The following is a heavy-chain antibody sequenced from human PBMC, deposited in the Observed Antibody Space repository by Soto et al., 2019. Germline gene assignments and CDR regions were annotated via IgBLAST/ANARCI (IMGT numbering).Heavy chain of an antibody. CDR3: ARDSRTYSSDGEVGGRVAFDI. CDR1: GGTFSSYA. J-gene: IGHJ3*02. Sequence: QVQLVQSGAEVKKPGSSVKVSCKASGGTFSSYAISWVRQAPGQGLEWMGGIIPIFGTANYAQKFQGRVTITADESTSTAYMELSSLRSEDTAVYYCARDSRTYSSDGEVGGRVAFDIWGQGTMVTVSS. V-gene: IGHV1-69*01. CDR2: IIPIFGTA. D-gene: IGHD6-19*01.